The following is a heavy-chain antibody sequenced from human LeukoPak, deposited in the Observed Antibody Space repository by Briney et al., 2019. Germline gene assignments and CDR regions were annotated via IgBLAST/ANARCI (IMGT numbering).Heavy chain of an antibody. CDR3: ARVIGYSGYDAFDY. D-gene: IGHD5-12*01. CDR2: IYYSGST. CDR1: GGSISSYY. V-gene: IGHV4-59*01. J-gene: IGHJ4*02. Sequence: SETLSLTCTVSGGSISSYYWSWIRQPPGKGLEWVGYIYYSGSTNYNPSLKSRVTISVDTSKNQFSLKLSSVTAADTAVYYCARVIGYSGYDAFDYWGQGTLVTVSS.